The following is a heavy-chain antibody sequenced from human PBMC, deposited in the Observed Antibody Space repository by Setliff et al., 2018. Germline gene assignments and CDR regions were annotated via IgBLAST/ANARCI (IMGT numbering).Heavy chain of an antibody. J-gene: IGHJ4*02. V-gene: IGHV3-30*02. Sequence: QPGGSLRLSCAASGFSFNTYGMHWVRQAPGEGLEWVAFVQFDGSNKYYADSVKGRFTISRDNSKSTLYLQMNSLRAEDTAMYYCTKDKDVRVDYFDYWGPGTLVTVSS. D-gene: IGHD3-10*01. CDR1: GFSFNTYG. CDR3: TKDKDVRVDYFDY. CDR2: VQFDGSNK.